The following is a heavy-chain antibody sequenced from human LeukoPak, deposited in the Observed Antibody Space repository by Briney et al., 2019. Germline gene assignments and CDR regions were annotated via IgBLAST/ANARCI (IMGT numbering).Heavy chain of an antibody. CDR1: GFTFSRYT. Sequence: HPGGSLRLSCAASGFTFSRYTMHWVRQAPGKGLEWVAVMSYDGSNKYHEDSVKGRFTVSRDNSKNTLYLQMNSLRAEDTAVYYCARDLLAGSRNYSLLFDHWGQGTLVTVSS. CDR3: ARDLLAGSRNYSLLFDH. V-gene: IGHV3-30-3*01. D-gene: IGHD1-7*01. J-gene: IGHJ4*02. CDR2: MSYDGSNK.